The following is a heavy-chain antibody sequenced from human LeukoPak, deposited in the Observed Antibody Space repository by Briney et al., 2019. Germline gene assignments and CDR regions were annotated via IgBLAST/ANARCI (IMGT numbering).Heavy chain of an antibody. Sequence: SVKVSCKASGGTFSSYAISWVRQAPGQGLEWMGRIIPIFGTANYALKFQGRVTITTDESTSTAYMELSSLRSEDTAVYYCARVMAVADDFDYWGQGTLVTVSS. V-gene: IGHV1-69*05. CDR3: ARVMAVADDFDY. J-gene: IGHJ4*02. CDR2: IIPIFGTA. D-gene: IGHD6-19*01. CDR1: GGTFSSYA.